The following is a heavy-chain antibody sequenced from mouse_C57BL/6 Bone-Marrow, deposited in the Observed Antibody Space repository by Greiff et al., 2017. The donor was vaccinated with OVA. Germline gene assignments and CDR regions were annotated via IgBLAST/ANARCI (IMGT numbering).Heavy chain of an antibody. Sequence: VKPGASVKMSCKASGYTFTDYYMNWVKQSHGKSLEWIGVINPYNGGTSYNQKFKGKATLTVDKSSSTAYMELNSLTSEDSAVYYCARTFTTVVGFDYWGQGTTLTVSS. D-gene: IGHD1-1*01. J-gene: IGHJ2*01. CDR1: GYTFTDYY. V-gene: IGHV1-19*01. CDR2: INPYNGGT. CDR3: ARTFTTVVGFDY.